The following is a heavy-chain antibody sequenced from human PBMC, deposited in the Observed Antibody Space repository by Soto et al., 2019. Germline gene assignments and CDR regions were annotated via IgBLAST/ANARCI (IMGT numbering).Heavy chain of an antibody. Sequence: PSETLSLTCTVSGGSISSGGYYWSWIRQHPGKGLEWIGYIYYSGSTYYNPSLKSRVTISVDTSKNQFSLKLSSVTAADTAVYYCARANQKISRDAFDIWGQGTMVTVSS. CDR3: ARANQKISRDAFDI. CDR1: GGSISSGGYY. J-gene: IGHJ3*02. CDR2: IYYSGST. D-gene: IGHD3-3*01. V-gene: IGHV4-31*03.